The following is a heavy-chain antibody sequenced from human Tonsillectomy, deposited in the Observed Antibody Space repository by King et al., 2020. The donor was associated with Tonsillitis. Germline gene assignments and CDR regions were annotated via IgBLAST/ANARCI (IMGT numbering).Heavy chain of an antibody. CDR1: GFTVSSNY. CDR2: IYSSGST. V-gene: IGHV3-53*04. Sequence: VQLVESGGGLVQPGGSLRLSCAASGFTVSSNYMTWVRQAPGKGLEWVSIIYSSGSTYYADSVKGRFTISRHNSKNTVYLQMNSLRAEDTAVYYCARDFWSGLGVFDIWGQGTMVTVSS. D-gene: IGHD3-3*01. CDR3: ARDFWSGLGVFDI. J-gene: IGHJ3*02.